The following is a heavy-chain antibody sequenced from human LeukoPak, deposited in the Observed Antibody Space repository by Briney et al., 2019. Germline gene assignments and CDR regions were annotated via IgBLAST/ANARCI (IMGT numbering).Heavy chain of an antibody. D-gene: IGHD7-27*01. J-gene: IGHJ6*02. CDR3: ARDRGNWGYYYGMDV. Sequence: ASVKVSCKASGYTFTGYYMHWVRQAPGQRLEWMGWINAGNGNTKYSQKFQGRVTITRDTSASTAYMELSSLTSEDTAVYYCARDRGNWGYYYGMDVWGQGTTVTVSS. V-gene: IGHV1-3*01. CDR1: GYTFTGYY. CDR2: INAGNGNT.